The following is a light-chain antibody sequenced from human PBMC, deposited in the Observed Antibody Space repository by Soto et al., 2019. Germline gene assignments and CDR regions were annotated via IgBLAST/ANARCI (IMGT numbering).Light chain of an antibody. CDR1: QSVLYSSNNKNY. V-gene: IGKV4-1*01. CDR2: WAS. Sequence: DIVMTQSPDSLAVSLGERATINCKSSQSVLYSSNNKNYLAWYQQKPGQPPKLLIYWASTRESGVPDRFSGSGSGTDFTLTISSLQAEDVAFYYCQQYSGAWTFGQGTKVEVK. J-gene: IGKJ1*01. CDR3: QQYSGAWT.